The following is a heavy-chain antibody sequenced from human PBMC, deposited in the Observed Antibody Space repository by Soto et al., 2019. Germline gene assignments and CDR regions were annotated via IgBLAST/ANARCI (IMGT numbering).Heavy chain of an antibody. CDR1: GDTFPHCV. Sequence: QVQVVRSGVDVRRPGSSVQVSCPASGDTFPHCVISWVRQAPGQGLEWMGGIIPLFGTTDFAQRFQGRLTITTDESTTTAYMELSRLRSEDTATYYCAAELGFGKLSVVWGQGTTVIVSS. CDR2: IIPLFGTT. D-gene: IGHD3-10*01. J-gene: IGHJ6*02. CDR3: AAELGFGKLSVV. V-gene: IGHV1-69*01.